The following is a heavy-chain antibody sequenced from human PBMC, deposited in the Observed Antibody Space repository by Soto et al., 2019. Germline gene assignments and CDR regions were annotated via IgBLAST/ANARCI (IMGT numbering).Heavy chain of an antibody. CDR2: ISYDGSNK. V-gene: IGHV3-30*18. CDR1: GFTFSSYG. Sequence: GGSLRLSCAASGFTFSSYGMHWVRQAPGKGLEWVAVISYDGSNKYYADSVKGRFTISRDNSKNTLYLQMNSLRAEDTAVYYCAKNSVATDGGYWGQGTLVTVSS. CDR3: AKNSVATDGGY. J-gene: IGHJ4*02. D-gene: IGHD5-12*01.